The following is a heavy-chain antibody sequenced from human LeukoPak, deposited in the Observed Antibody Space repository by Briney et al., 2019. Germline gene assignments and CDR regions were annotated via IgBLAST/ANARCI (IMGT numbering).Heavy chain of an antibody. CDR1: GFTFSTYD. J-gene: IGHJ6*02. CDR2: INTAGNT. D-gene: IGHD2-15*01. V-gene: IGHV3-13*04. Sequence: GGSLRLSCTASGFTFSTYDMHWVRQATGKGLEWVSGINTAGNTYYPGSVKGQFTISREDAKNSFYLQMNSLRAGDTAVYYCARGDCSGGSCSSMDVWGQGTTVTVSS. CDR3: ARGDCSGGSCSSMDV.